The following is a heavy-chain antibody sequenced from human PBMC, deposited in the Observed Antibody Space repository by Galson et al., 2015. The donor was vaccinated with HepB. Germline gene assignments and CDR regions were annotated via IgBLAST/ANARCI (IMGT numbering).Heavy chain of an antibody. J-gene: IGHJ1*01. CDR1: DDTFSRHG. V-gene: IGHV1-18*01. Sequence: SVKVSCKASDDTFSRHGVSWLRQAPGQGLEWVGWISPYNGDTKYAEKFQGRVTMTTDTSTATAYLELRSLTSDDTAVYYCVRDGGVWLVTVYFEQWGQGTLVTVSS. CDR3: VRDGGVWLVTVYFEQ. CDR2: ISPYNGDT. D-gene: IGHD6-19*01.